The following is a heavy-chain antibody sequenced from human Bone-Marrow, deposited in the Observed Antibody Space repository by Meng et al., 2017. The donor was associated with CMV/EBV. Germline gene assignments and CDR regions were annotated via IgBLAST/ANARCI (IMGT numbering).Heavy chain of an antibody. CDR3: AREVAARADGMDV. Sequence: SESLSLTCTVSGGSISSSSYYWGWIRQPPGKGLEWIGSIYYSGSTYYNPSLKSRVTISVDTSKNQFSLKLSSVTAADTAVYYCAREVAARADGMDVWGQGTTVTGSS. CDR2: IYYSGST. J-gene: IGHJ6*02. CDR1: GGSISSSSYY. V-gene: IGHV4-39*07. D-gene: IGHD6-6*01.